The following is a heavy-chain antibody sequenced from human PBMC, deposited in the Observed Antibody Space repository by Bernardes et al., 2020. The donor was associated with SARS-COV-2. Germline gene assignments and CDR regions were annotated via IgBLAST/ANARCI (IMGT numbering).Heavy chain of an antibody. J-gene: IGHJ6*02. CDR2: IIPILGIA. Sequence: SVKVSCKASGGTFSSYAISWVRQAPGQGLEWMGRIIPILGIANYPQKFQGRVTITADKSTSTAYMELSSLRSEDTAVYYCARDPDSSNWYVLVTSIAPHGMDVWGQGTTVTVSS. D-gene: IGHD6-13*01. V-gene: IGHV1-69*04. CDR3: ARDPDSSNWYVLVTSIAPHGMDV. CDR1: GGTFSSYA.